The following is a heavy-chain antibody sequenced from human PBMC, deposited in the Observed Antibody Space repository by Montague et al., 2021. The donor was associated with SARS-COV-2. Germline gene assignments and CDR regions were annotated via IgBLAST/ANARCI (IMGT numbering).Heavy chain of an antibody. J-gene: IGHJ1*01. CDR1: GGSISNSVYY. CDR3: ARHPQY. CDR2: IYYTGST. Sequence: SETLSLTCTVSGGSISNSVYYWGWVRQPPGKGLEWIGSIYYTGSTYYNPSLKSRFTISVDTSENQFSLNLRSMTAADTAVYYCARHPQYWGQGTLVTVSS. V-gene: IGHV4-39*01.